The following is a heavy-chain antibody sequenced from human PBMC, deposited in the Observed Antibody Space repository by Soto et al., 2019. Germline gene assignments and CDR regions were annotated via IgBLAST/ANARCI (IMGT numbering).Heavy chain of an antibody. Sequence: PGGSLRLSCAASGFTFSSYWMSWVRQAPGKGLEWVANIKQDGSEKYYVDSVKGRFTISRDNVKNSLYLQMNSLRAEDTAVFYCARDRGTYYDFSAGLVGHWCQRTLVTVSS. D-gene: IGHD3-9*01. CDR1: GFTFSSYW. CDR3: ARDRGTYYDFSAGLVGH. J-gene: IGHJ4*02. V-gene: IGHV3-7*01. CDR2: IKQDGSEK.